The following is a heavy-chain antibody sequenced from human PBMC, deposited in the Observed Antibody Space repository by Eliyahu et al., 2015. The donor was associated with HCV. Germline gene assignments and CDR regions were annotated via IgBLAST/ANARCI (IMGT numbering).Heavy chain of an antibody. V-gene: IGHV1-69*04. Sequence: EVKKPGSSVKVSCKASGGTFSSYTISWVRQAPGQGLEWMGRXIPILGIANYAQKFQGRVTITADKSTSTAYMELSSLRSEDTAVYYCARDVMGFVVVPASVEDWFDPWGQGTLVTVSS. D-gene: IGHD2-2*01. CDR2: XIPILGIA. CDR1: GGTFSSYT. CDR3: ARDVMGFVVVPASVEDWFDP. J-gene: IGHJ5*02.